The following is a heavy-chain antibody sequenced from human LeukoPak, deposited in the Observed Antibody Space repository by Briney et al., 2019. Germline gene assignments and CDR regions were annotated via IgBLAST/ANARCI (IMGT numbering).Heavy chain of an antibody. V-gene: IGHV4-59*12. J-gene: IGHJ4*02. CDR2: IYYSGST. CDR1: GGSISSYY. Sequence: PSETLSLTCTVSGGSISSYYWSWIRQPPGKGLEWIGYIYYSGSTNYNPSLKSRVTISVDTSKNQFSLKLSSVTAADTAVYYCARVNSGSGFFDYWGQGTLVTVSS. CDR3: ARVNSGSGFFDY. D-gene: IGHD3-10*01.